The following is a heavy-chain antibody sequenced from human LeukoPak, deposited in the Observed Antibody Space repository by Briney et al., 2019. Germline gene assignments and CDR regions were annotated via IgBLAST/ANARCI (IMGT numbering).Heavy chain of an antibody. J-gene: IGHJ4*02. CDR1: GFTFSSYW. Sequence: GGSLRLSCAASGFTFSSYWMSWVRQAPGKGLEWVANINQGGSAKDYGGSVKGRFTISRDNAKNSLYLQMNRLRAEDTAVYFCASAPNENYFDFWGQVTLVTVSS. V-gene: IGHV3-7*01. CDR2: INQGGSAK. CDR3: ASAPNENYFDF.